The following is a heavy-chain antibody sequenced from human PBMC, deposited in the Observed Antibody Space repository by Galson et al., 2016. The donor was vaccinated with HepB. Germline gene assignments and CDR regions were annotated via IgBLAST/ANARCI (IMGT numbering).Heavy chain of an antibody. CDR3: ARGFVGNNYYMDV. Sequence: SVKVSCKASGYTFTSYYMNWVRQAPGQGLEWMGIINPSGGSTSYAQKFQGRVTMTRDTSTSTVYMELSSLRSEDTAVYYCARGFVGNNYYMDVWGKGTTVTVSS. CDR2: INPSGGST. CDR1: GYTFTSYY. D-gene: IGHD4-23*01. V-gene: IGHV1-46*01. J-gene: IGHJ6*03.